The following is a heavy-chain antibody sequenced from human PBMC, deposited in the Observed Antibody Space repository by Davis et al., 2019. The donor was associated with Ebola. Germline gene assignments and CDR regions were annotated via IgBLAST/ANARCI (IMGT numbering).Heavy chain of an antibody. CDR2: IWDDGSNK. CDR1: GFTLSGYD. Sequence: PGGSLRLSCAASGFTLSGYDMNWVRQAPGKGLQWVAVIWDDGSNKYYADSVKGRFTVSRDNARNSVFLQMNSLRAEDTAVYYCVRDPALVVTGGGWFFGLWGRGTLVTVSS. D-gene: IGHD2-21*02. V-gene: IGHV3-33*01. J-gene: IGHJ2*01. CDR3: VRDPALVVTGGGWFFGL.